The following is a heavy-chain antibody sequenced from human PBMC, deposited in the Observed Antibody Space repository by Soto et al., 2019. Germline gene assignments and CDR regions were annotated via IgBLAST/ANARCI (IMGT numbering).Heavy chain of an antibody. D-gene: IGHD6-19*01. Sequence: QVQLQESGPGLVKPSQTLSLTCTVSGGSISSGGYYWSWIRQHPGKGLEWIGYIYYSGSTYYNPSLKSRXXIXVXXSKNQSSLKLSSVTAADTAVYYCATGLRAVALGRYWGQGTLVTVSS. CDR3: ATGLRAVALGRY. CDR2: IYYSGST. CDR1: GGSISSGGYY. J-gene: IGHJ4*02. V-gene: IGHV4-31*03.